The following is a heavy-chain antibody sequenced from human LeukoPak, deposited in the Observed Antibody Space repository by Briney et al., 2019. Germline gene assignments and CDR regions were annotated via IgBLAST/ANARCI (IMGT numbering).Heavy chain of an antibody. CDR1: GFTFNNAW. D-gene: IGHD4-17*01. CDR2: IKSKSDGGTT. J-gene: IGHJ4*02. Sequence: GGSLRLSCSASGFTFNNAWMSWVRQAPREGLEWVGRIKSKSDGGTTDYAAPVKGRFTISRDDSKNTLYLQMNSLKTEDTAVYFCATEYYGAYNFWGQGTLVTVSS. V-gene: IGHV3-15*01. CDR3: ATEYYGAYNF.